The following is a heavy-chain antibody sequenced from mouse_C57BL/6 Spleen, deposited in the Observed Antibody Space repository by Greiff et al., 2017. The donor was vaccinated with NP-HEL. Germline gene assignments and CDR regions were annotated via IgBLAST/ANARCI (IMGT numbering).Heavy chain of an antibody. J-gene: IGHJ4*01. V-gene: IGHV5-4*01. CDR3: ARGGTYYSNYYAMDY. CDR2: ISDGGSYT. D-gene: IGHD2-5*01. Sequence: EVQGVEPGGGLVKPGGSLKLSCAASGFTFSSYAMSWVRQTPEKRLEWVATISDGGSYTYYPDNVKGRFTITRDNAKNNLYLQMSHLKTEDTAMYYDARGGTYYSNYYAMDYWGQGTSVTVSS. CDR1: GFTFSSYA.